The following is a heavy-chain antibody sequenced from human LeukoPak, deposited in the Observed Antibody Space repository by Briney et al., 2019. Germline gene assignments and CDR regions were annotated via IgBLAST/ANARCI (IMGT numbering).Heavy chain of an antibody. Sequence: SETLSLTCSVSGGSISSSSFYWGWIRQPPGKGLEWIVSIYYSGSAYYNPSLKSRVTVSVDTSKNQFSLKVSSVTAADTAVYYCARQVVDTAMVDDAFDVWGQGTMVTVSS. D-gene: IGHD5-18*01. CDR1: GGSISSSSFY. CDR3: ARQVVDTAMVDDAFDV. J-gene: IGHJ3*01. V-gene: IGHV4-39*01. CDR2: IYYSGSA.